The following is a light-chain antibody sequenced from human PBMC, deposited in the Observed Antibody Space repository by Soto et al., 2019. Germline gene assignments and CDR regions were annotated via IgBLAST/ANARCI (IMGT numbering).Light chain of an antibody. CDR3: QQYGSSPWT. CDR1: QSVSSCY. J-gene: IGKJ1*01. Sequence: EIVMTQSPGTLSLSPGERATLSCRASQSVSSCYLAWYQQKAGQAPRLLIYGASSRATGIPDWFSGSGSGTDFTLTISRLEPEDFAVYYCQQYGSSPWTFGQGTKVEIK. CDR2: GAS. V-gene: IGKV3-20*01.